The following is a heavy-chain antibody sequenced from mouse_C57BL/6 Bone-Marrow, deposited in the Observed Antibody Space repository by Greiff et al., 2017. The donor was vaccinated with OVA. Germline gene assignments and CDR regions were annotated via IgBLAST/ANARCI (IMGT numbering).Heavy chain of an antibody. CDR3: AKGLRRPYAMDY. Sequence: QVQLQQPGAELVRPGSSVKLSCKASGYTFTSYWMHWVKQRPIQGLEWIGNIDPSDSETHYNQKFKDKATLTVDKSSSKAYMQLSSLTSEDSAVYYCAKGLRRPYAMDYWGQGTSVTVSS. CDR2: IDPSDSET. J-gene: IGHJ4*01. CDR1: GYTFTSYW. D-gene: IGHD2-2*01. V-gene: IGHV1-52*01.